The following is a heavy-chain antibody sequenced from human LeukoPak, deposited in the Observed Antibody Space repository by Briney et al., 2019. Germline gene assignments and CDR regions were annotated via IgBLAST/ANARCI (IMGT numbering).Heavy chain of an antibody. Sequence: GGSLRLSCAASGFTSSSYAMSWVRQAPGKGLEWVSAISGSGGSTYYADSVKGRFTISRDNSKNTLYLQMNSLRAEDTAVYYCAKVSGERYSQFLYYFDYWGQGTLVTVSS. V-gene: IGHV3-23*01. CDR3: AKVSGERYSQFLYYFDY. D-gene: IGHD3-9*01. CDR1: GFTSSSYA. J-gene: IGHJ4*02. CDR2: ISGSGGST.